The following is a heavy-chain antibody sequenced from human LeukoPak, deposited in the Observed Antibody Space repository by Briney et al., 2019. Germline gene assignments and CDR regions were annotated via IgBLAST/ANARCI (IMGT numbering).Heavy chain of an antibody. J-gene: IGHJ4*02. D-gene: IGHD6-6*01. CDR2: INHSGST. V-gene: IGHV4-34*01. CDR1: GGSFSDYY. CDR3: ARGRASGIAARRPPFDY. Sequence: SETLSLTCAVNGGSFSDYYWSWIRQPPGKGLEWIGEINHSGSTNYNSSLRSRVTISVDTSKNQFSLKLSSVTAADTAVYYCARGRASGIAARRPPFDYWGQGTLVTVSS.